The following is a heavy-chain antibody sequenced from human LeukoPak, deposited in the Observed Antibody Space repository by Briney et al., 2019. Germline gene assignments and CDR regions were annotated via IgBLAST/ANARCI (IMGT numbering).Heavy chain of an antibody. CDR1: GFTFSSYA. D-gene: IGHD2-21*02. J-gene: IGHJ6*02. V-gene: IGHV3-23*01. CDR2: ISGSGGST. CDR3: ARVYCGADCYNNYYYGMDV. Sequence: GGSLRLSCAASGFTFSSYAMSWVRQAPGKGLEWVSAISGSGGSTYYADSVKGRFTISRDNSKNTLFLQLNSLRPEATAVYYCARVYCGADCYNNYYYGMDVWGQGTTVTVSS.